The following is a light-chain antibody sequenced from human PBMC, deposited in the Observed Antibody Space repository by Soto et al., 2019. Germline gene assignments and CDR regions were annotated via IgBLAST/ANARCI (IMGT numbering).Light chain of an antibody. V-gene: IGLV1-36*01. J-gene: IGLJ3*02. CDR1: SSNIGSNR. CDR2: FDD. CDR3: AAWDESLSDWV. Sequence: QSVLTQPPSVSAAPRQRVTISCSGSSSNIGSNRINWYQQLPGKAPKLLIYFDDLLSSGVSDRFSGFKTGTSASLAISGLRSEDEADYYCAAWDESLSDWVFGGGTKLNVL.